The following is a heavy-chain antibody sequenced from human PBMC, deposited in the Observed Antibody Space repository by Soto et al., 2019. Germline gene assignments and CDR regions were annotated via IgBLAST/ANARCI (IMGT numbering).Heavy chain of an antibody. D-gene: IGHD3-22*01. CDR2: ISGSGGST. V-gene: IGHV3-23*01. CDR1: GFIFSSYA. J-gene: IGHJ4*02. Sequence: GGSLRLSCAASGFIFSSYAMSWVRQAPGKGLEWVSSISGSGGSTYYADSVEGRFTISRDNSKSTLYLQMNGLGAADTAIYYCAKDRYNDSSAYYVLGYWGQGTMVTVYS. CDR3: AKDRYNDSSAYYVLGY.